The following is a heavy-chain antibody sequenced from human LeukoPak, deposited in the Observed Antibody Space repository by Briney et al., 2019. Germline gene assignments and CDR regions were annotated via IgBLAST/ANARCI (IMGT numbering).Heavy chain of an antibody. CDR3: ARASGSSFLDY. D-gene: IGHD3-10*01. J-gene: IGHJ4*02. CDR2: INPSGGST. CDR1: GYTFTDYY. V-gene: IGHV1-46*01. Sequence: ASVKVSCKVSGYTFTDYYMHWVRQAPGQGLEWMGVINPSGGSTSYAQKFQGRVTMTRDTSTSTVYMELSSLRSEDTAVYYCARASGSSFLDYWGQGTLVTVSS.